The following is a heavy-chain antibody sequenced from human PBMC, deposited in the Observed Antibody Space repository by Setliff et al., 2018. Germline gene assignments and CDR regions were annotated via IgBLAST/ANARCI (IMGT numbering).Heavy chain of an antibody. D-gene: IGHD5-12*01. CDR3: TKDLKKWLQFGWYFDL. CDR1: GYNFTGYY. CDR2: INPNSGGT. J-gene: IGHJ2*01. V-gene: IGHV1-2*02. Sequence: ASVKVSCKASGYNFTGYYMYWVRQAPGQGLEWMGWINPNSGGTNYAQKFRGRVSMTRDTSISTAFLELNGLRSDDTAVYYCTKDLKKWLQFGWYFDLWGRGTLVTVSS.